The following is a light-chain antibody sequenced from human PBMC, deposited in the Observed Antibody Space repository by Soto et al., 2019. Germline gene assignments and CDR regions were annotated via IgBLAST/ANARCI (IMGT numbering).Light chain of an antibody. V-gene: IGKV3-15*01. CDR3: QQYNNWPPVT. Sequence: EIVMTQSPATLSVSPGEGATLSCRASQSVSSNLAWYQQKPGQAPRLLIYGVSTRATGIPARFSGSGSGTEFPLTISSLQSEDFAVYYCQQYNNWPPVTFGQGTKLEIK. J-gene: IGKJ2*01. CDR1: QSVSSN. CDR2: GVS.